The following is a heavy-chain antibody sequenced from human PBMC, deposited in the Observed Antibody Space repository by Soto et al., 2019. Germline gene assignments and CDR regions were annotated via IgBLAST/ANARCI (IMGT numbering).Heavy chain of an antibody. J-gene: IGHJ6*02. CDR1: GFTVSTDW. CDR3: VRENYYYGMDL. CDR2: IRGGGNT. V-gene: IGHV3-66*01. Sequence: GGSLRLSCAASGFTVSTDWMYWVRQAPGKGLEWVSVIRGGGNTFYADSVEGRFTISRDNSKNTVYLQMNSLRVEDTAVYYCVRENYYYGMDLWGQGTTVTVSS.